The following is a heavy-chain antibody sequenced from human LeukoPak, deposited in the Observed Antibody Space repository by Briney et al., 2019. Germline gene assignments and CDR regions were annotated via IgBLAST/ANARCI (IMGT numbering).Heavy chain of an antibody. D-gene: IGHD3-22*01. Sequence: PGGSLRLSCAASGFTFSGYSMNWVRQAPGKGLEWVSAISGSGGSTYYADSVKGRFTISRDNSKNTLYLQMNSLRAEDTAVYYCAKPTSSGYDAFDIWGQGTMVTVSS. J-gene: IGHJ3*02. CDR1: GFTFSGYS. CDR3: AKPTSSGYDAFDI. CDR2: ISGSGGST. V-gene: IGHV3-23*01.